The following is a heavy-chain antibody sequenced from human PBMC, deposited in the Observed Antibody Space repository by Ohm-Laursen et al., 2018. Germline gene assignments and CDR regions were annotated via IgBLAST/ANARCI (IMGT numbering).Heavy chain of an antibody. CDR1: GFTFSRYW. V-gene: IGHV3-74*01. Sequence: SLRLSCSASGFTFSRYWMHWVRQAPGKGLVWVSRINSDGSSTTYADSVKGRFTISRDNAKNSLFLQLNALRAEDTAVYYCAAGSGWLIDYWGQGTLVTVSS. D-gene: IGHD6-19*01. CDR3: AAGSGWLIDY. CDR2: INSDGSST. J-gene: IGHJ4*02.